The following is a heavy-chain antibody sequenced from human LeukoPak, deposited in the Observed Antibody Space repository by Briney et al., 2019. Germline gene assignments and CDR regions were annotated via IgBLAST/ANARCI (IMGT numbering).Heavy chain of an antibody. D-gene: IGHD1-26*01. J-gene: IGHJ4*02. CDR3: ARDQYSGSLDY. V-gene: IGHV4-4*07. Sequence: SETLSLTCTVSGGSISSYYWTWIRQPAGKGLEWIGRFYSTGSTNYNPSLKSRVTMSADTSKNQFSLKLSSVTAADTAVYYCARDQYSGSLDYWGQGTLVTVSS. CDR2: FYSTGST. CDR1: GGSISSYY.